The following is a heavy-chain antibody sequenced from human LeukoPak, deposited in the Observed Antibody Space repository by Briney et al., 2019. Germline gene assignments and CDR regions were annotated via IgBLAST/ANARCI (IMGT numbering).Heavy chain of an antibody. J-gene: IGHJ6*02. CDR3: VRHEVVGDNYYALEI. D-gene: IGHD2-21*01. Sequence: SETLSLTCTVSGVSIRGSSSYWGWIRQPPGKGLEWIGSIYYSGSIYYSTSLKSRVSISIDTSKNQFSLKVSSVTAADSSVYYCVRHEVVGDNYYALEIWGQGTTVTVAS. V-gene: IGHV4-39*01. CDR2: IYYSGSI. CDR1: GVSIRGSSSY.